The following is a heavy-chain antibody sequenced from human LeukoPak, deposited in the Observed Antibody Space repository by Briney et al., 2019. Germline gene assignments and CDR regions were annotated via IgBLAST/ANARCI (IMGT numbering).Heavy chain of an antibody. Sequence: GGSLRLSCAASGFTFSSYTMSWVGQAPGKGLEWVSAVSDSGGSTYYADSVKGRFTISRDNSKNALYLQMNSLRAEDTAVYYCAKAKLAGGYYFDYWGQGTLVTVSS. J-gene: IGHJ4*02. CDR1: GFTFSSYT. V-gene: IGHV3-23*01. CDR2: VSDSGGST. CDR3: AKAKLAGGYYFDY. D-gene: IGHD6-19*01.